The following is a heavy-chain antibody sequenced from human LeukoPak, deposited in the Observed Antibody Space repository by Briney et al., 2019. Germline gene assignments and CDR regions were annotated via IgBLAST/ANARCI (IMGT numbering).Heavy chain of an antibody. V-gene: IGHV1-69*13. D-gene: IGHD2-2*01. CDR2: IIPIFGTA. CDR3: ARGGYCSSTSCYHPYNWFDP. J-gene: IGHJ5*02. Sequence: SVKVSCKASGGTFSSYAISWVRQAPGQGLEWMGGIIPIFGTANYVQKFQGRVTITADESMSTAYMELSSLRSEDTAVYYCARGGYCSSTSCYHPYNWFDPWGQGTLVTVSS. CDR1: GGTFSSYA.